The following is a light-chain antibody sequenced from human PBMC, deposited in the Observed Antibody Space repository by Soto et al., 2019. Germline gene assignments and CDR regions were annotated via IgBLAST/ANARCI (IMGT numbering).Light chain of an antibody. CDR1: SSDVGGYTY. V-gene: IGLV2-14*01. J-gene: IGLJ1*01. CDR2: EVN. Sequence: QSLLTQPASVSVSPRQSITISCTGASSDVGGYTYVSWYQQHPGKAPKLMIYEVNNRPSGVSNRFSGSKSGNTASLTISGLQAEDEADYYCSSYTSSSTLYVFGTGTKVTVL. CDR3: SSYTSSSTLYV.